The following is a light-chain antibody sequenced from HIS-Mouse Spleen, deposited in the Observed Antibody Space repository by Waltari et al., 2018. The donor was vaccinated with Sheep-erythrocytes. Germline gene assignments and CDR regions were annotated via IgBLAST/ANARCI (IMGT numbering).Light chain of an antibody. V-gene: IGLV1-47*01. CDR3: AAWDDSLSGNWV. CDR2: RKN. J-gene: IGLJ3*02. Sequence: QSVLTHPPSASGTPGQRVPISCPEGSSNIGTNYVYWYHQLPGTPPKPLINRKNRRPSGVPDQFSGSKSGTSASLAISGRLSEEEADYYCAAWDDSLSGNWVFGGGTKLTVL. CDR1: SSNIGTNY.